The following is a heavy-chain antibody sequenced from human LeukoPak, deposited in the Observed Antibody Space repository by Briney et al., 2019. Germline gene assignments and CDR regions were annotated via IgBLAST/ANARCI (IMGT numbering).Heavy chain of an antibody. CDR2: INPNSGGT. Sequence: ASVKVSCKASGYTFTGYYMHWVRQAPGQGLQWMGWINPNSGGTNYAQKFQGRVTMTRDTSISTAYMELSRLRPDDTAVYYCARDGLGAVAGGNNWFDPWGQGTLVTVSS. J-gene: IGHJ5*02. D-gene: IGHD6-19*01. CDR3: ARDGLGAVAGGNNWFDP. CDR1: GYTFTGYY. V-gene: IGHV1-2*02.